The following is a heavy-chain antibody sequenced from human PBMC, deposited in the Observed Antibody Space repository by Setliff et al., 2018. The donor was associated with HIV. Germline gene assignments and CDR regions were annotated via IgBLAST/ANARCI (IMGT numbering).Heavy chain of an antibody. CDR2: IYNSAST. CDR3: AKHECCGGCYYYMDV. V-gene: IGHV4-59*08. D-gene: IGHD2-21*01. J-gene: IGHJ6*03. Sequence: PSETLSLTCTVSGGSISTSNWWGWIRQPPGKGLEWIGYIYNSASTSYNPSLKSRVTISVDTSKNQFSLKLSSVTAADTAIYYCAKHECCGGCYYYMDVWGKGTTVTVSS. CDR1: GGSISTSNW.